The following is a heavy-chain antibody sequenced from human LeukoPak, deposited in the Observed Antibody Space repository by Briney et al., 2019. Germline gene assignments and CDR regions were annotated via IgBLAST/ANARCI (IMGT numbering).Heavy chain of an antibody. D-gene: IGHD6-19*01. CDR1: GFTVSNNY. CDR3: ARGYSSGWYGDY. J-gene: IGHJ4*02. Sequence: GGSLRLSCAASGFTVSNNYMSWVRQAPGKGLEWVSVIYSGGGTYYADSVQGRFTISRDNSKNTLYVQMNSLRADDTAVYYCARGYSSGWYGDYWGQGTLVTVSS. V-gene: IGHV3-53*01. CDR2: IYSGGGT.